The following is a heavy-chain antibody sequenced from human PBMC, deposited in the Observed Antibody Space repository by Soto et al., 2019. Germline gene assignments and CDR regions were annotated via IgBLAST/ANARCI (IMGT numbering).Heavy chain of an antibody. CDR1: GGTFSSYA. J-gene: IGHJ6*02. D-gene: IGHD4-17*01. V-gene: IGHV1-69*06. Sequence: WASVKVSCKASGGTFSSYAISWVRQAPGQGLEWMGGIIPIFGTANYAQKFQGRVTITADKSTSTAYMELSSLRSEDTAVYYCARDVYGDYYYYGMDVWGQGTTVTVSS. CDR3: ARDVYGDYYYYGMDV. CDR2: IIPIFGTA.